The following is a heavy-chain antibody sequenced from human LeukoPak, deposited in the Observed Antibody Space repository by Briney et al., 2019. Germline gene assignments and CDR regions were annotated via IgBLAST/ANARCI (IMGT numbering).Heavy chain of an antibody. D-gene: IGHD4-17*01. Sequence: TGGSLRLSCSASGFTFSSYGMHWVRPAPGKGLEWVAVISYDGSNKYYADSVKGRFTISRDNSKNTLYLQMNSLRAEDTAVYYCAKGVNGDYGLVAFDIWGQGTMVTVSS. CDR2: ISYDGSNK. J-gene: IGHJ3*02. CDR1: GFTFSSYG. CDR3: AKGVNGDYGLVAFDI. V-gene: IGHV3-30*18.